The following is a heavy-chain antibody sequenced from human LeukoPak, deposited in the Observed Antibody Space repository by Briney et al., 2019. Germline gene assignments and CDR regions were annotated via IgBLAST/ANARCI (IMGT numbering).Heavy chain of an antibody. Sequence: PGGSLRLSCAASGFTFSSYGMHWVRQAPGKGLEWVAVISYDGSNKYYADSVKGRFTISRDNSKNTLYLQMNSLRAEDTAVYYCPRPISGYSSGIGGGAFDIWGQGTMVTVSS. J-gene: IGHJ3*02. CDR2: ISYDGSNK. CDR3: PRPISGYSSGIGGGAFDI. V-gene: IGHV3-30*03. D-gene: IGHD6-19*01. CDR1: GFTFSSYG.